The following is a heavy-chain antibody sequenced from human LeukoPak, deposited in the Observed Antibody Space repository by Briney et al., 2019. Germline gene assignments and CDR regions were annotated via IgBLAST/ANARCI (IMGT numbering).Heavy chain of an antibody. CDR3: ARHGNYYDTSQSDP. J-gene: IGHJ5*02. CDR2: VYHSGST. D-gene: IGHD3-22*01. Sequence: SETLSLTCAVSGYSISSGYYWGWIRQPPGKGLEWIGSVYHSGSTYYNPSLKSRVTISVDTSKNQFSLKLSSVTAADTAVYYCARHGNYYDTSQSDPWGQETLVTVSS. CDR1: GYSISSGYY. V-gene: IGHV4-38-2*01.